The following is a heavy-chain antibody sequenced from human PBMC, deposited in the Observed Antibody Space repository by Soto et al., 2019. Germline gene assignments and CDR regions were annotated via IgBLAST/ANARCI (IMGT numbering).Heavy chain of an antibody. D-gene: IGHD3-9*01. V-gene: IGHV3-7*01. CDR3: ARDPDIS. J-gene: IGHJ4*02. CDR2: IKQDGSER. Sequence: EVQLVESGGGLVQPGGSLRLSSVGSGFTFNKYWMTWVRQPPGKGLEWVANIKQDGSERHYVDSVRGRFTISRDNAENSLYLQMDSLRDEDTAVYYCARDPDISWSQGTLVIVSS. CDR1: GFTFNKYW.